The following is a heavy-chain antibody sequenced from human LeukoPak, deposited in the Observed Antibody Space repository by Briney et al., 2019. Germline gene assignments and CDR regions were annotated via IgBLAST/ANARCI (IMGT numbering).Heavy chain of an antibody. CDR3: ARDPNFGRPTRDWHFDL. Sequence: SVKVSCKASGGTSTNDAINWVRQAPGQGIEWMGRAVPGHKTYAPRLKGRLTITADTSTSTAYMELSSLTSEDTAVYYCARDPNFGRPTRDWHFDLWGRGTLVTVSS. CDR2: AVPGHK. CDR1: GGTSTNDA. J-gene: IGHJ2*01. D-gene: IGHD1-7*01. V-gene: IGHV1-69*04.